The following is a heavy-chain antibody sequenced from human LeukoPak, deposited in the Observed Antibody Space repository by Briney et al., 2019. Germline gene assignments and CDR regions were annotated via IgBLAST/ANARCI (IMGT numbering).Heavy chain of an antibody. V-gene: IGHV4-59*01. Sequence: SETLSLTCTVSGGSISSYYWSWIRQPPGKGLEWIGYIYYSGSTNYNPSLKSRVTISVDTSKNQFSLKLSSVTAADTAVYYCARESEGEVATPKAFDIWGQGTMVTVSS. CDR3: ARESEGEVATPKAFDI. CDR1: GGSISSYY. J-gene: IGHJ3*02. D-gene: IGHD5-24*01. CDR2: IYYSGST.